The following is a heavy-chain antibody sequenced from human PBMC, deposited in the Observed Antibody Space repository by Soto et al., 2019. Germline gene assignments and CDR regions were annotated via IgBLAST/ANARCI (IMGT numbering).Heavy chain of an antibody. V-gene: IGHV4-61*01. D-gene: IGHD3-3*01. CDR1: GDSVTSVNSC. CDR2: ISNSGIS. Sequence: SDTLSLTSAVSGDSVTSVNSCWTWIRQPPGGGLEWIGYISNSGISKYNPSLKSRVAMSQDTSKNQFSLNLHSVTAADAAWYFYAREEGNSYYEYHIDSWDQGALVTVSS. J-gene: IGHJ4*02. CDR3: AREEGNSYYEYHIDS.